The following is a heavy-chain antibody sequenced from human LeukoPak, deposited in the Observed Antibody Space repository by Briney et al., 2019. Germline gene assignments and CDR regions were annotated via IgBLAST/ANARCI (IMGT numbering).Heavy chain of an antibody. J-gene: IGHJ6*03. Sequence: GASVKVSCKVSGYTLTELSMHWVRQAPGKGLEWMGGFDPEDGETIYAQKFQGRVTMTEDTSTDTAYMELSSLRSEDTAVYYCARAPDSSSWYLGFLYYYYYMDVWGKGTTVTVSS. CDR1: GYTLTELS. CDR2: FDPEDGET. CDR3: ARAPDSSSWYLGFLYYYYYMDV. D-gene: IGHD6-13*01. V-gene: IGHV1-24*01.